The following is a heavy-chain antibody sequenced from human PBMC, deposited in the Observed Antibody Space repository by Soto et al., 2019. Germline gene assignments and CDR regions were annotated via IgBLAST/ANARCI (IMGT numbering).Heavy chain of an antibody. D-gene: IGHD6-6*01. Sequence: QVQLQESGPGLVKPSQTLSLTCTVSGGSISSGGYYWTWIRQHPGKGLEWIGYNYYSGITYYNPSLKGQVTMSLDTSKNQFSLKLSSVTAADTAVDYCARGSSIAGLYYGMDVWGQGTTVTVSS. CDR1: GGSISSGGYY. V-gene: IGHV4-31*01. CDR2: NYYSGIT. J-gene: IGHJ6*02. CDR3: ARGSSIAGLYYGMDV.